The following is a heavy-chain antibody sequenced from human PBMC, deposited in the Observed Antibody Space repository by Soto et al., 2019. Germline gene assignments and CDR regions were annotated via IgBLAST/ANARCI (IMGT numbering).Heavy chain of an antibody. Sequence: PGGSLRLSCAASGFTFSGSAMHWVRQASGKGLEWVGRIRNKASSYATAYAASVEGRFTISRDDSKNTAYLQMNSLKTEDTAVYYCTRDCTSWEDWFEPWGQGTLVTVSS. V-gene: IGHV3-73*01. J-gene: IGHJ5*02. D-gene: IGHD6-13*01. CDR3: TRDCTSWEDWFEP. CDR1: GFTFSGSA. CDR2: IRNKASSYAT.